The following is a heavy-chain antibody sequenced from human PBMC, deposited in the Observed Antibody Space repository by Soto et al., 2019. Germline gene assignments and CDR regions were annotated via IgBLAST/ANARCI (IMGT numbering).Heavy chain of an antibody. D-gene: IGHD2-2*01. CDR2: IIPIFGTA. J-gene: IGHJ4*02. V-gene: IGHV1-69*06. CDR1: GGTFSSYA. Sequence: SVKVSCKASGGTFSSYAISWVRQAPGQGLEWMGGIIPIFGTANYAQKFQGRVTITADKSTSTAYMELSSLRSEDTAVYYCARALAYCSSNSCYGGRGFDYWGQGTIVTVSS. CDR3: ARALAYCSSNSCYGGRGFDY.